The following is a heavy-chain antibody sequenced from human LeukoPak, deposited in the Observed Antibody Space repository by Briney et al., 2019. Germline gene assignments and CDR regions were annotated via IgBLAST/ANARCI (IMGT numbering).Heavy chain of an antibody. V-gene: IGHV3-7*01. Sequence: PGGSLRLSCAASGFTFSSYWMSWVRQAPGKGVEWVANIKQDGSEKYYVDSVKGRFTISRDNAKNSLYLQMNSLRAEDTAVYYCARRVGGIVVVPAAPVRAYYFYYYMDVWGKGTTVTVSS. CDR3: ARRVGGIVVVPAAPVRAYYFYYYMDV. CDR2: IKQDGSEK. J-gene: IGHJ6*03. D-gene: IGHD2-2*01. CDR1: GFTFSSYW.